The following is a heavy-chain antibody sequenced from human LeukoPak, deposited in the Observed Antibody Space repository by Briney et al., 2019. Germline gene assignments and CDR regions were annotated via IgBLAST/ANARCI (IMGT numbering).Heavy chain of an antibody. V-gene: IGHV3-30*18. Sequence: PGGSLRLSCAASRFTFSNYGMHWVRQAPGKGLEWVAVISYDGSNTYYADSVKGRFTISRDNSKNTLYLQMNSLRAEDTAVYYCAKEVGTVSGSYYTSIGYWGQGTLVTVSS. D-gene: IGHD3-10*01. J-gene: IGHJ4*02. CDR2: ISYDGSNT. CDR1: RFTFSNYG. CDR3: AKEVGTVSGSYYTSIGY.